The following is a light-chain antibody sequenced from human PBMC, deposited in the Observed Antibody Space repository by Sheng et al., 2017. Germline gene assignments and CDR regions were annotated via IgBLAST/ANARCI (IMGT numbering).Light chain of an antibody. Sequence: EIVMTQSPATLSVSPGERATLSCRASQSLATNLAWYQQKPGQSPRLLIYGASTRATGIPGRFSGSGSGTDFTLTISSLQSEDFAVYYCQQYTNWPPLTFGGGTKVDIK. CDR2: GAS. CDR1: QSLATN. J-gene: IGKJ4*01. CDR3: QQYTNWPPLT. V-gene: IGKV3-15*01.